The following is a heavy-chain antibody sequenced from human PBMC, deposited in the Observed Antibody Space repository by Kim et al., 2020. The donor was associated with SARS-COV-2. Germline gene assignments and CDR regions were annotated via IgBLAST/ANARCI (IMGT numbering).Heavy chain of an antibody. V-gene: IGHV1-69*01. D-gene: IGHD3-22*01. Sequence: FQGRVTITADESTSTAYMELSSLRSEDTAVYYCARGAHYDSSGSPGGFDYWGQGTLVTVSS. J-gene: IGHJ4*02. CDR3: ARGAHYDSSGSPGGFDY.